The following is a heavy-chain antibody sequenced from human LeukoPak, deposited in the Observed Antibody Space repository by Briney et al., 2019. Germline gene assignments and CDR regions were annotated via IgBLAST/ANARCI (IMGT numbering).Heavy chain of an antibody. J-gene: IGHJ6*04. V-gene: IGHV3-21*01. CDR3: ARLTITMVRGVDV. Sequence: GGSLRLSCAASGFAFSTYSMNWVRQAPGKWLEWVSSISSSSSYIYYADSVKGRFTISRDNAKNSLYLQMNSLRAEDTAVYYCARLTITMVRGVDVWGKGTSVTVSS. CDR1: GFAFSTYS. CDR2: ISSSSSYI. D-gene: IGHD3-10*01.